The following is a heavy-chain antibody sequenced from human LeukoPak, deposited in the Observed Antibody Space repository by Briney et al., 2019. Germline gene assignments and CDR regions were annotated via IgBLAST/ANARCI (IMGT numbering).Heavy chain of an antibody. D-gene: IGHD6-13*01. J-gene: IGHJ4*02. CDR3: ARVARYSSSWYFDY. Sequence: ASVKVSCKASGYTFTGYYMHWVRQAPGQGLEWMGWINPNSGGTNYAQKFQGRVTMTRDTSISTAYMELRSLRSDDTAVYYCARVARYSSSWYFDYWGQGTLVTVSS. V-gene: IGHV1-2*02. CDR2: INPNSGGT. CDR1: GYTFTGYY.